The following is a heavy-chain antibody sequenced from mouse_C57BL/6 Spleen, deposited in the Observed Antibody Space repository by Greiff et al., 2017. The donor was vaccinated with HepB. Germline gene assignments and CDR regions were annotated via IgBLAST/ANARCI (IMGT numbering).Heavy chain of an antibody. CDR3: AREDSWFAY. Sequence: EVQLLESGGGLVKPGGSLKLSCAASGFTFSSYAMSWVRQTPEKRLEWVATISNGGSYTYYPDNVKGRFTISRDNAKNNLYLQMSHLKSEDTAMYYCAREDSWFAYWGQGTLVTVSA. CDR1: GFTFSSYA. V-gene: IGHV5-4*01. CDR2: ISNGGSYT. J-gene: IGHJ3*01.